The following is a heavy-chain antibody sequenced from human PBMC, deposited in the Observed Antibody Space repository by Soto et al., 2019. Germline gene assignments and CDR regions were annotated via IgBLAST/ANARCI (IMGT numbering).Heavy chain of an antibody. CDR1: GYTFTTYS. CDR2: VNAENGNT. D-gene: IGHD3-10*02. V-gene: IGHV1-3*01. CDR3: ARDIFGLLTLGVSDF. J-gene: IGHJ4*02. Sequence: QVQLLQSGAEVKKPGASVRVSCKASGYTFTTYSIHWVRQAPGQRLEWMGWVNAENGNTKYSQKFQGRVTITIDTSASTAYMEMSSLRSEDTAVYYCARDIFGLLTLGVSDFWGQGTLVTVSS.